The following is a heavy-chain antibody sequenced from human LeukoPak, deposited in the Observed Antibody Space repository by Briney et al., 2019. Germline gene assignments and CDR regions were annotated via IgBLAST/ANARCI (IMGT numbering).Heavy chain of an antibody. D-gene: IGHD3-16*02. J-gene: IGHJ3*02. V-gene: IGHV3-48*03. CDR2: ISSSGTTI. CDR3: ARESRLVTDAFDI. Sequence: GGSLRLSCAASGFTFSSYEMNWVRQAPGKGLEWVSYISSSGTTIYYPDSVRGRFTISRDNAKNSLYLQMNSQRAEDTAVYYCARESRLVTDAFDIWGQGTMVTVSS. CDR1: GFTFSSYE.